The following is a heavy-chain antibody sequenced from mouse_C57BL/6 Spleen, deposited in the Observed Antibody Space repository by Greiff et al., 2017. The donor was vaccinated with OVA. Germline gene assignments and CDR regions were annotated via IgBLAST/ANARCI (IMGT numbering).Heavy chain of an antibody. CDR3: ARDHGGSSFAY. V-gene: IGHV5-4*01. CDR2: ISDGGSYT. Sequence: EVKLVESGGGLVKPGGSLKLSCAASGFTFSSYAMSWVRQTPEKRLEWVATISDGGSYTYYTDNVKGRFTISRDNAKNNLYLQMSHLKSEDTAMYYCARDHGGSSFAYWGQGTLVTVSA. J-gene: IGHJ3*01. CDR1: GFTFSSYA.